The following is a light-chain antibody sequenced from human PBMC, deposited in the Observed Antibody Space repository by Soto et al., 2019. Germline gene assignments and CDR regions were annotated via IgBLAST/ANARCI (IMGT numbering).Light chain of an antibody. CDR2: GAS. CDR1: EDIDTS. Sequence: DIQMTQSPSTLSVSLGDRITITCRASEDIDTSLAWFQQRPGKAPKVLIAGASGLMNGVPSTFSGSGSGTEFALTISSVQPDDFATYFCQHDVAFSWTCGQGTKVDIK. CDR3: QHDVAFSWT. J-gene: IGKJ1*01. V-gene: IGKV1-5*01.